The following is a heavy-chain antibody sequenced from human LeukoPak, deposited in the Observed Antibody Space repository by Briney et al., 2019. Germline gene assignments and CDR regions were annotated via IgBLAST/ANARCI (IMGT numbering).Heavy chain of an antibody. CDR3: ARDSVGGYGDYPNWFDP. CDR2: ISSSSSYI. J-gene: IGHJ5*02. Sequence: GGSLRLSCAASGFTFSSYSMNWVRQAPGKGLEWVSSISSSSSYIYYADSVKGRFTISRDNAKNSLYLQMNSLRAEDTAVYYCARDSVGGYGDYPNWFDPWGQGTLVTVSS. V-gene: IGHV3-21*01. CDR1: GFTFSSYS. D-gene: IGHD4-17*01.